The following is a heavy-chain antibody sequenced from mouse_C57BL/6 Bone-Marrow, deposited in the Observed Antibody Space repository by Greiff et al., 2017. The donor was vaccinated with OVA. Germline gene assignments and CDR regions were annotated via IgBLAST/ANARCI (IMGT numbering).Heavy chain of an antibody. CDR2: VYPGNSDT. J-gene: IGHJ1*03. CDR1: GYTFTSYW. Sequence: VPLQQSGTVLVRPGASVKMSCTTSGYTFTSYWMHWVKQRPGQGLEWIGLVYPGNSDTSYNQKFKGKANLTAVTSASTAYMELGSLTNEDAAVYYCTECWYFDVWGTGTTVTVSS. CDR3: TECWYFDV. V-gene: IGHV1-5*01.